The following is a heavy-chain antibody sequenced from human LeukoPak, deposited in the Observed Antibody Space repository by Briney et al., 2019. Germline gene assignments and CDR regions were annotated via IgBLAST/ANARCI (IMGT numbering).Heavy chain of an antibody. CDR1: VLTFSRYV. Sequence: QPGGSERLSCAASVLTFSRYVMSWVRQAPGKGLEWVSGISGSGGSPYYADSVKGRFTISRDNSKNTLYLQMNSLRADGTAVYYCASAIAVAGPFDYWGQGTLVTVSS. CDR2: ISGSGGSP. CDR3: ASAIAVAGPFDY. V-gene: IGHV3-23*01. J-gene: IGHJ4*02. D-gene: IGHD6-19*01.